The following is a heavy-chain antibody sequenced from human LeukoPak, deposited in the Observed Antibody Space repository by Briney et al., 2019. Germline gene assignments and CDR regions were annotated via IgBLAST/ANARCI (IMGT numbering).Heavy chain of an antibody. Sequence: ASVKVSCKASGYTFTSYDINWVRQASGQGLEWMGWMNPNSGNTGYAQKFQGRVTMTRNTSISTAYMELSSLRSEDTAVYYCARGRMDYDSNGYSNDYWGQGTLVTVSS. D-gene: IGHD3-22*01. V-gene: IGHV1-8*01. CDR2: MNPNSGNT. CDR1: GYTFTSYD. J-gene: IGHJ4*02. CDR3: ARGRMDYDSNGYSNDY.